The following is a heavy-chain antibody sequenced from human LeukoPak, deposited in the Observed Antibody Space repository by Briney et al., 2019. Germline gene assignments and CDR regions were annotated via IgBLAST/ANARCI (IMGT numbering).Heavy chain of an antibody. Sequence: ASVKLSCKASGYIFTDYYMHWVRQAPGQGLEWVGCINPNSGGTDSAQKFQGRVTMTRDTSISTAYMELISLRSDDTAVYYCARGYNWNDGVDPWGQGTLVIVS. CDR1: GYIFTDYY. V-gene: IGHV1-2*02. CDR3: ARGYNWNDGVDP. D-gene: IGHD1-20*01. CDR2: INPNSGGT. J-gene: IGHJ5*02.